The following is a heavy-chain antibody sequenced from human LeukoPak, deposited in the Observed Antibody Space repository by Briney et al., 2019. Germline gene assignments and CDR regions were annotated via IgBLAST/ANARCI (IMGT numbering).Heavy chain of an antibody. D-gene: IGHD5-24*01. Sequence: PSETLSLTCTVSGGSISSGGYYWSWIRQHPGEGLEWIGYIYYSGSTYYNPSLKSRVTISVDTSKNQFSLKLSSVTAADTAVYYCARDRGDGYKYWGQGTLVTVSS. V-gene: IGHV4-31*03. CDR1: GGSISSGGYY. CDR2: IYYSGST. J-gene: IGHJ4*02. CDR3: ARDRGDGYKY.